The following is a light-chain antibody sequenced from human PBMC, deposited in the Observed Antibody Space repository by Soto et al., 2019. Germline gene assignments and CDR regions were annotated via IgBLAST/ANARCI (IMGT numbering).Light chain of an antibody. CDR2: AAS. CDR1: QGIGSF. CDR3: QQLNSYPLP. J-gene: IGKJ4*01. Sequence: DIQLTQSPSFLSASVGDRVTITCRASQGIGSFLAWYQQKPGKAPNLLIYAASTLQSWVPSRFSGSGSGTEFTLTISRLQPQDFATYYCQQLNSYPLPFGGGTKVEIK. V-gene: IGKV1-9*01.